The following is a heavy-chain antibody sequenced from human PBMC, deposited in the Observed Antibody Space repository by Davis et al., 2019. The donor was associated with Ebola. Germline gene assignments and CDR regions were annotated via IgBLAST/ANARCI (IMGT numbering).Heavy chain of an antibody. V-gene: IGHV3-30*02. CDR2: IRSEATSQ. D-gene: IGHD3-16*01. CDR3: ATSESFFDYAAYFHS. CDR1: GFTFKNYA. Sequence: GESLKISCAASGFTFKNYAMTWVRQAPGKGLEWVAFIRSEATSQDYGKSVQGRFFISRDDSKNTLYLQMDSLRVEDTAVYFCATSESFFDYAAYFHSWGQGTLLTVSS. J-gene: IGHJ4*02.